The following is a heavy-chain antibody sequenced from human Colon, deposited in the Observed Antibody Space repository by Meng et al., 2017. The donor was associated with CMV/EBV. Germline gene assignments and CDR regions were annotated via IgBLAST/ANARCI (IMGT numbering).Heavy chain of an antibody. Sequence: GESLKISCAASGFTFSNAWMSWVRQAPGKGLEWVASISATSSYIYYADSVKGRFTISRDNAKNSLYLQMDSLRVEDTAVYYCANQMPWNYYHGMNLWGQGTTVTVSS. CDR2: ISATSSYI. V-gene: IGHV3-21*01. CDR1: GFTFSNAW. J-gene: IGHJ6*02. D-gene: IGHD1-7*01. CDR3: ANQMPWNYYHGMNL.